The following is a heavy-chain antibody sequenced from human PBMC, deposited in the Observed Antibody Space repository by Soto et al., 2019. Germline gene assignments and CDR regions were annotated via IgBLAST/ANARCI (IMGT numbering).Heavy chain of an antibody. CDR2: IWYDGSNK. CDR3: ARDYNWNDDYFDY. D-gene: IGHD1-20*01. J-gene: IGHJ4*02. V-gene: IGHV3-33*01. Sequence: GGSLRLSCAASGFTFSSYGMHWVRQAPGKGLEWVAVIWYDGSNKYYADSVKGRFTISRDNSKNTLYLQMNSLRAENTAVYYCARDYNWNDDYFDYWGQGTLVTVSS. CDR1: GFTFSSYG.